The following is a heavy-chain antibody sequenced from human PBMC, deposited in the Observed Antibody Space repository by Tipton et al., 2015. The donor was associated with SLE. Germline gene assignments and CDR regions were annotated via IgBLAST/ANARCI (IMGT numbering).Heavy chain of an antibody. D-gene: IGHD4-17*01. CDR2: IHESGST. V-gene: IGHV4-59*01. CDR1: GGSISPYY. Sequence: TLSLTCTVSGGSISPYYWSWIRQSPGKGLEWIGYIHESGSTHYHPSLRGRVTISLDASKNQFSLELISVTAADTAVYYCARDYGDYFDYWGQGTLVTVSS. CDR3: ARDYGDYFDY. J-gene: IGHJ4*02.